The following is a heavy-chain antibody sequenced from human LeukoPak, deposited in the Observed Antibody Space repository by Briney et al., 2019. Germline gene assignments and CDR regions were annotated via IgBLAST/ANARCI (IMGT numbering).Heavy chain of an antibody. CDR1: GFTFSSYA. CDR2: ISYDGSNK. V-gene: IGHV3-30-3*01. Sequence: PGGSLRLSCAASGFTFSSYAMHWVRQAPGKGLEWVAVISYDGSNKYCADSVKGRFTISRDNSKSTMYLQMTSLTAEDTAVYYCAKGSGTSRPYYLDYWGRGTLVTVSS. J-gene: IGHJ4*02. CDR3: AKGSGTSRPYYLDY. D-gene: IGHD6-25*01.